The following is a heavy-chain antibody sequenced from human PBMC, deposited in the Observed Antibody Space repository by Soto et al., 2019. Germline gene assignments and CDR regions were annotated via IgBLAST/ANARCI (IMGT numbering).Heavy chain of an antibody. Sequence: QVQLVQSGAEVKKPGASVKVSCKASGYTFTSYVISWVRQDPGQVLEWMGWISAYNGITNYAQKLQGRVTMTTDTSTSTAYMELRSLRSDDTALYYCARVKYGPPYDSYYGMDVWGQGTTVTVSS. CDR3: ARVKYGPPYDSYYGMDV. CDR2: ISAYNGIT. CDR1: GYTFTSYV. J-gene: IGHJ6*02. V-gene: IGHV1-18*01. D-gene: IGHD4-17*01.